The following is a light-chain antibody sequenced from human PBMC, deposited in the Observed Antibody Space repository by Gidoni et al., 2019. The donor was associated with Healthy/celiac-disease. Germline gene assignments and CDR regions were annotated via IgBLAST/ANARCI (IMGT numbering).Light chain of an antibody. J-gene: IGKJ3*01. Sequence: ELVMTQSPATLSVSPGERATLSCRASQSVSSNLAWYQQKPGQAPRLLIYGASTRATGIPARFSGSGSGTEFTLTISSLQSEDFAVYYCQQYNNWPPVTFGPGTKVDIK. V-gene: IGKV3-15*01. CDR3: QQYNNWPPVT. CDR2: GAS. CDR1: QSVSSN.